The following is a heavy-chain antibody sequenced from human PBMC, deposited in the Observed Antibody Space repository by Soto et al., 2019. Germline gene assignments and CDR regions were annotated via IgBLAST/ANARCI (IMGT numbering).Heavy chain of an antibody. CDR2: IKSKTDGGTT. Sequence: GGSLRLSCAASGFTFSNAWMSWVRQAPVKGLEWVGRIKSKTDGGTTDYAAPVKGRFTISRDDSKNTLYLQMNSLKTEDTAVYYCTTDPVTTVTTRDYWGQGTLVTVSS. CDR3: TTDPVTTVTTRDY. D-gene: IGHD4-17*01. V-gene: IGHV3-15*01. J-gene: IGHJ4*02. CDR1: GFTFSNAW.